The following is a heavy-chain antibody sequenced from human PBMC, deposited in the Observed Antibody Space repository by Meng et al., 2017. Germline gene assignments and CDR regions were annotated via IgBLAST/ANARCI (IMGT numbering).Heavy chain of an antibody. Sequence: VQLVQPGAEMKKPGSSVKVTCKASGGTFSSYDINWVRQATGQGLEWMGWMNPNSGNTGYAQKFQGRVTMTRNTSISTAYMELSSLRSEDTAVYYCARGPNRWTGFDYWGQGTLVTVSS. CDR3: ARGPNRWTGFDY. D-gene: IGHD3/OR15-3a*01. CDR1: GGTFSSYD. J-gene: IGHJ4*02. CDR2: MNPNSGNT. V-gene: IGHV1-8*02.